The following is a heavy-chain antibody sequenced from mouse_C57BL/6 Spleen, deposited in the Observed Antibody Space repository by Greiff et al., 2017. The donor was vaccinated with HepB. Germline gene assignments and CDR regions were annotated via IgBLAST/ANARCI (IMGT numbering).Heavy chain of an antibody. CDR3: ARGDYYGSSYLWYFDV. CDR2: FHPYNDDT. CDR1: GYTFTTYP. V-gene: IGHV1-47*01. Sequence: VKLLESGAELVKPGASVKMSCKASGYTFTTYPIEWMKQNHGKSLEWIGNFHPYNDDTKYNEKFKGKATLTVEKSSSTVYLELSRLTSDDSAVYYCARGDYYGSSYLWYFDVWGTGTTVTVSS. J-gene: IGHJ1*03. D-gene: IGHD1-1*01.